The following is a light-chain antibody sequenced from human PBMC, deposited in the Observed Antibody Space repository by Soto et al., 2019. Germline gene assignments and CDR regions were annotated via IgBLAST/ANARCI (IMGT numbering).Light chain of an antibody. V-gene: IGKV1-5*01. Sequence: DIQMTQSPSSLSASIGDRVTITCRASETISKYLSWYQQKPGEAPNLLVYVASTLQSGVPSRFSGSGSGTVFTLTISSLQPDDFATYYCQQYNSYYTFGQGTKLEIK. CDR3: QQYNSYYT. J-gene: IGKJ2*01. CDR1: ETISKY. CDR2: VAS.